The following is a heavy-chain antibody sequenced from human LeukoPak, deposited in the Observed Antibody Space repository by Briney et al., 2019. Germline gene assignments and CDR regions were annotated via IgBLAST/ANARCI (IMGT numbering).Heavy chain of an antibody. CDR3: ARIRYCSGGSCYRFRTHFDY. CDR2: IYYSGST. CDR1: GGSISSGDYY. D-gene: IGHD2-15*01. Sequence: SETLSLTCTVSGGSISSGDYYWSWIRQPPGKGLEWIGYIYYSGSTYYNPSHKSRVTISVDTSKNQFSLKLSSVTAADTAVYYCARIRYCSGGSCYRFRTHFDYWGQGTLVTVSS. J-gene: IGHJ4*02. V-gene: IGHV4-30-4*01.